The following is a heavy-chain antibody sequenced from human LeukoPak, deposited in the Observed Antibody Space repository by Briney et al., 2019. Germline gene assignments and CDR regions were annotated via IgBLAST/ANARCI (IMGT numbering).Heavy chain of an antibody. V-gene: IGHV4-61*05. CDR3: ARIDYYGSGSTLFDY. J-gene: IGHJ4*02. Sequence: SETLSLTCTVSGGSISSSSYYWSWIRQPPGKGLEWIGYIYYSGSTNYNYNPSLKSRVTISVDTSKNQFSLKLSSVTAADTAVYYCARIDYYGSGSTLFDYWGQGTLVTVSS. CDR2: IYYSGSTNY. CDR1: GGSISSSSYY. D-gene: IGHD3-10*01.